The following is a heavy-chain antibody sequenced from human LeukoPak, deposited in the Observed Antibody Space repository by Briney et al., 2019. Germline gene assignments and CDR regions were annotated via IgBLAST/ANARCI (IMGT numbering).Heavy chain of an antibody. CDR2: IWYDGSNK. J-gene: IGHJ4*02. CDR1: GFTFSSYT. Sequence: PGGSLRLSCAASGFTFSSYTMHWVRQAPGKGLEWVAVIWYDGSNKYYADSVKGRFTISRDNSKNTLYLQMNSLRAEDTAVYYCARAVWDYYDSSEPLDYWGQGTLVTVSS. V-gene: IGHV3-33*08. D-gene: IGHD3-22*01. CDR3: ARAVWDYYDSSEPLDY.